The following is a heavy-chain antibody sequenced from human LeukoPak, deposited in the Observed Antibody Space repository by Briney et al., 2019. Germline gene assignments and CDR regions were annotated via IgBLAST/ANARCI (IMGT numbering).Heavy chain of an antibody. J-gene: IGHJ2*01. CDR2: IYYSGST. CDR3: ATQDAILTGYPYWYFDL. D-gene: IGHD3-9*01. V-gene: IGHV4-59*08. CDR1: GGSISNYY. Sequence: SETLSLTCTVSGGSISNYYWSWIRQPPGKGLEWIGYIYYSGSTNYNPSLKSRVTISVDTYKNQFSLKLTSVTATDTALYYCATQDAILTGYPYWYFDLWGRGTLVTVSS.